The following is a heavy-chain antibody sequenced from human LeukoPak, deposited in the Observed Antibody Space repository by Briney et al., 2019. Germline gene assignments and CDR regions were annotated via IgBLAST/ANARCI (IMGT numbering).Heavy chain of an antibody. J-gene: IGHJ4*02. CDR1: GFTFDDYT. CDR2: ISWNSGSI. Sequence: SLRLSCAASGFTFDDYTMHWVRQAPGKGLEWVSGISWNSGSIGYADSVKGRFTISRDNAKNSLYLQMNSLRAEDTAVYYCARDVTGSFDYWGQGTLVTVSS. V-gene: IGHV3-9*01. CDR3: ARDVTGSFDY. D-gene: IGHD7-27*01.